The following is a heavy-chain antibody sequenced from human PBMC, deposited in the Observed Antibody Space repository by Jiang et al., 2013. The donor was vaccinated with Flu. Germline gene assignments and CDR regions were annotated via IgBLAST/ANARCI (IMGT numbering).Heavy chain of an antibody. Sequence: SQTLSLTCAISGDSVSSNSAAWNWIRQSPSRGLEWLGRTYYRSKWYNDYAVSVKSRMTINPDTSKNQFSLQLNSVTPEDTAVYYCAREGAAGTVYYYYGMDVWGQGTTVTVSS. CDR1: GDSVSSNSAA. V-gene: IGHV6-1*01. CDR3: AREGAAGTVYYYYGMDV. J-gene: IGHJ6*02. D-gene: IGHD1-1*01. CDR2: TYYRSKWYN.